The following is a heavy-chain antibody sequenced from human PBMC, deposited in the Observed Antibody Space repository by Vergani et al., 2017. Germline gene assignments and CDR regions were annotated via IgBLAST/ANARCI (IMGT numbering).Heavy chain of an antibody. V-gene: IGHV4-59*01. Sequence: QVQLQESGPGLVKPSQTLSLTCTVSGGSISSYYWSWIRQPPGKGLEWIGYIYYSGSTNYNPSLKSRVTISVDTSKNQFSLKLSSVTAADTAVYYCASPILTGYYEQFDYWGQGTLVTVSS. D-gene: IGHD3-9*01. CDR2: IYYSGST. CDR3: ASPILTGYYEQFDY. CDR1: GGSISSYY. J-gene: IGHJ4*02.